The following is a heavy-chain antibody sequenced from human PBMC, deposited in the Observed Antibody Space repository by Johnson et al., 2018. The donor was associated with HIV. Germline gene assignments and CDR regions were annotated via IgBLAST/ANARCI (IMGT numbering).Heavy chain of an antibody. Sequence: QVQLVESGGGLVKPGGSLRLSCAASGFTFSDYYMSWIRQAPGKGLEWVSYSSSGSTIYYADSVKGRFTISRDNAKNSLYLQINSLRAEDTAVYYCARDVNWGLGGAFDIWGQGTMVTVSS. V-gene: IGHV3-11*04. CDR1: GFTFSDYY. J-gene: IGHJ3*02. D-gene: IGHD7-27*01. CDR3: ARDVNWGLGGAFDI. CDR2: SSSGSTI.